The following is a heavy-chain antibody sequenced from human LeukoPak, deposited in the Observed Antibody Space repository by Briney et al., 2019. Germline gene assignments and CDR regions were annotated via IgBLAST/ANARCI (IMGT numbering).Heavy chain of an antibody. Sequence: GGSLRLSCAASGFTFSSNWMHWVRQAPGKGLVWVSRINEDGSTTNYADSVKGRSTIFRDNAKNTLYLQMNSLRAEDTAVYYCVRADSSGYYYYFDYWGQGTLVTVSS. CDR2: INEDGSTT. D-gene: IGHD3-22*01. CDR3: VRADSSGYYYYFDY. V-gene: IGHV3-74*01. CDR1: GFTFSSNW. J-gene: IGHJ4*02.